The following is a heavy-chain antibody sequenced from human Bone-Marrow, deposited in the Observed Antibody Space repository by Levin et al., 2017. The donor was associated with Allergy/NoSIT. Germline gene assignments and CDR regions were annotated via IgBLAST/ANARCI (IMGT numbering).Heavy chain of an antibody. CDR2: ISYDGSNK. CDR3: ARGISYYGSNYYYYGMDV. D-gene: IGHD3-10*01. Sequence: PGGSLRLSCAASGFTFSSYAMHWVRQAPGKGLEWVAVISYDGSNKYYADSVKGRFTISRDNSKNTLYLQMNSLRAEDTAVYYCARGISYYGSNYYYYGMDVWGQGTTVTVSS. CDR1: GFTFSSYA. J-gene: IGHJ6*02. V-gene: IGHV3-30-3*01.